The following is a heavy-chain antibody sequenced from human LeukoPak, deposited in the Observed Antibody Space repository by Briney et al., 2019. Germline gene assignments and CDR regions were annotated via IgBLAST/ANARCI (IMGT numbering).Heavy chain of an antibody. CDR1: GFTVNNYY. Sequence: GGSLRLSCAASGFTVNNYYMSWVRQAPGKGLEWVSVIYSGGSTYYADSVKGRFTISRDNSKNTLYLQMNSLRAEDTAVYYCARVGGYSSSPFDYWGQGTLVTVSS. J-gene: IGHJ4*02. D-gene: IGHD6-13*01. V-gene: IGHV3-53*01. CDR2: IYSGGST. CDR3: ARVGGYSSSPFDY.